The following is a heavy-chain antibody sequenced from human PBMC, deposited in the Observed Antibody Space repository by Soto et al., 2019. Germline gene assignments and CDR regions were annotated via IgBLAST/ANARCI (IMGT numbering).Heavy chain of an antibody. CDR3: AKNLEMATKEPIFFDY. V-gene: IGHV3-23*01. CDR1: GFTFSSYA. J-gene: IGHJ4*02. D-gene: IGHD5-12*01. Sequence: GGSLRLSCAASGFTFSSYAMSWVRQAPGKGLEWVSAISGSGGSTYYADSVKGRFTISRDNSENTLYLQMNSPRAEDTAVYYCAKNLEMATKEPIFFDYWGQGTLVTVSS. CDR2: ISGSGGST.